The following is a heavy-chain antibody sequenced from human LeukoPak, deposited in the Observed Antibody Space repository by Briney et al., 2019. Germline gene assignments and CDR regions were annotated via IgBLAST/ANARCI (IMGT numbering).Heavy chain of an antibody. CDR2: IYYSGST. V-gene: IGHV4-30-4*08. D-gene: IGHD6-13*01. CDR3: ARSISGYSSSYLV. Sequence: PSETLSLTCTVSGASISSTDYYWSWIRQPPGKGLEWIGYIYYSGSTYYNPSLKRRLTISLDTSRNQFSLKLSSVTAADTAVYYRARSISGYSSSYLVWGQGTLVTVSS. J-gene: IGHJ4*02. CDR1: GASISSTDYY.